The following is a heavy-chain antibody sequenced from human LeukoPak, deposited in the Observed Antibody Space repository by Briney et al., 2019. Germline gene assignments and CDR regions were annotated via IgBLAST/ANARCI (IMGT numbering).Heavy chain of an antibody. J-gene: IGHJ6*02. CDR3: AKDGEAAAGKTLPRGIRGNYYYGMDV. Sequence: GGSLRLSCAASGFTFSSYAMHWVRQAPGKGLEWVAVISYDGSNKYYADSVKGRFTISRDNSKNSLYLQMNSLRTEDTALYYCAKDGEAAAGKTLPRGIRGNYYYGMDVWGQGTTVTVSS. V-gene: IGHV3-30-3*01. CDR2: ISYDGSNK. D-gene: IGHD6-13*01. CDR1: GFTFSSYA.